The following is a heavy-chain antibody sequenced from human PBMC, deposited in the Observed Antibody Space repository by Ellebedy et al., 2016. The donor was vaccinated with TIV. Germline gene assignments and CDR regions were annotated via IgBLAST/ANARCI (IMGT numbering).Heavy chain of an antibody. D-gene: IGHD2-15*01. V-gene: IGHV3-74*01. Sequence: GGSLRHSXAASGFSFSTYCMHWVRQAPGKGLVWVSRINSDGSGITYADSVKGRVTISRDNAKNTVYLQMNSLRAEDTAVYHCARAAYWHFDYWGQGTLVTVSS. CDR1: GFSFSTYC. CDR3: ARAAYWHFDY. CDR2: INSDGSGI. J-gene: IGHJ4*02.